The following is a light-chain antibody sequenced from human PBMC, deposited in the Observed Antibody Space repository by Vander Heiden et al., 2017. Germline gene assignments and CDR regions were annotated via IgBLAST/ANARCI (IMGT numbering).Light chain of an antibody. CDR1: QSVSSGY. Sequence: EIVLTQSPATLSLSPGERATLSCGASQSVSSGYLAWYQQKPGLAPRLLIYDASSRATGIPDRFSGSGSGTDFTLTISRLEPEDFAVYYCQQYGSSPFGGGTKVEIK. CDR3: QQYGSSP. V-gene: IGKV3D-20*01. CDR2: DAS. J-gene: IGKJ4*01.